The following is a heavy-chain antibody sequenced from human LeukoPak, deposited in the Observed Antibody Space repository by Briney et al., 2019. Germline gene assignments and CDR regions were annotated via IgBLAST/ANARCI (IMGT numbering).Heavy chain of an antibody. CDR1: GFTFTNYW. J-gene: IGHJ4*02. CDR2: IKQDGSQK. D-gene: IGHD2-2*01. V-gene: IGHV3-7*01. Sequence: GGSLRLSCVASGFTFTNYWMNWVRQAPGKGLEWVASIKQDGSQKSYVDSVKGRFTISRDNAKNSLSLQMDSLRGEDTAVYYCARLPAYCSSTSCYYDYWGQGTLVTVSS. CDR3: ARLPAYCSSTSCYYDY.